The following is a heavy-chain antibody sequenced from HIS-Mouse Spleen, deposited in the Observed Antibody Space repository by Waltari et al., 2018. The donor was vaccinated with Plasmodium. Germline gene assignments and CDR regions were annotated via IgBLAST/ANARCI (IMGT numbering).Heavy chain of an antibody. V-gene: IGHV4-39*07. CDR1: GGSISSSSYY. D-gene: IGHD1-7*01. CDR2: IYYSGST. CDR3: ARDRITGTSYFDY. Sequence: QLQLQESGPGLVKPSETLSLTCTVSGGSISSSSYYWGWIRQPPGKGLEGIGSIYYSGSTYYNPSLKSRVTISVDTSKNQFALKRSSVTAADTAVYYCARDRITGTSYFDYWGQGTLVTVSS. J-gene: IGHJ4*02.